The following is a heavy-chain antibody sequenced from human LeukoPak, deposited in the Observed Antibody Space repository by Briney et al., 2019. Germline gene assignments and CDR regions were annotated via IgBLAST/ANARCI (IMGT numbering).Heavy chain of an antibody. CDR1: GYTFTSYG. Sequence: ASVKVSCKASGYTFTSYGISWVRQAPGQGLEWMGWISAYNGNTNYAQKLQGRVTMTTDTPTSTAYMELRSLRSDDTAVYYCARDPKSGDDYYYYYGMDVWGQGTTVTVSS. CDR3: ARDPKSGDDYYYYYGMDV. D-gene: IGHD3-10*01. CDR2: ISAYNGNT. V-gene: IGHV1-18*01. J-gene: IGHJ6*02.